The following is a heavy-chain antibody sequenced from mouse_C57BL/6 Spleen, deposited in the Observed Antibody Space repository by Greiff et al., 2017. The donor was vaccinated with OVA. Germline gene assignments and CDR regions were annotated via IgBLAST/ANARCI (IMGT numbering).Heavy chain of an antibody. CDR1: GYTFTSYW. CDR2: INPSNGGT. CDR3: ARSRVTTVGEGYFDY. D-gene: IGHD1-1*01. Sequence: QVQLQQPGTELVKPGASVKLSCKASGYTFTSYWMHWVKQRPGQGLEWIGNINPSNGGTNYNEKFKSKATLTVDKSSSTAYMQLSSLTSEDSAVYYGARSRVTTVGEGYFDYWGQGTTLTVSS. J-gene: IGHJ2*01. V-gene: IGHV1-53*01.